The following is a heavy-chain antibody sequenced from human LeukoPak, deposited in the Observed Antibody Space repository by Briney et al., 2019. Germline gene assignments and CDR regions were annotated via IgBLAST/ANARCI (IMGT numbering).Heavy chain of an antibody. J-gene: IGHJ5*02. CDR2: ISYDGSNK. CDR3: ARDLAEYAPPAGWFDP. Sequence: PGGSLRLSCAASGFTFSSYAMHWVRQAPGKGLEWVAVISYDGSNKYYADSVKGRFTISRDNSKNTLYLQMNSLRAEDTAVYYCARDLAEYAPPAGWFDPWGQGTLVTVSS. D-gene: IGHD2-2*01. CDR1: GFTFSSYA. V-gene: IGHV3-30-3*01.